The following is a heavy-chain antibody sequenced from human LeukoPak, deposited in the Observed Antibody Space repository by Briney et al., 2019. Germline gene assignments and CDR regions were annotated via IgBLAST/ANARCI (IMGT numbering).Heavy chain of an antibody. Sequence: SGPTLVKPTQTLTLTCTFSGFSLDTGGVGVAWIRQPPGKALEWLVIIYWDDDKRYGPSLRSGITITKDTSKGQVVLTMANMDPVDTATYYCARSSFGSGNYHHAFDIWGLGAMVTVSS. J-gene: IGHJ3*02. CDR2: IYWDDDK. CDR1: GFSLDTGGVG. V-gene: IGHV2-5*05. D-gene: IGHD3-10*01. CDR3: ARSSFGSGNYHHAFDI.